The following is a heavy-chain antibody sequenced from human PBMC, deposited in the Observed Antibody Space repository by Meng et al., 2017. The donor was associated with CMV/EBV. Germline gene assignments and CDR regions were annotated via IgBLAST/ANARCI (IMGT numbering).Heavy chain of an antibody. CDR3: AKDIVVVPAALDY. CDR2: INHSGST. Sequence: SETLSLTCAVYGGSFSGYYWSWIRQPPGKGLEWIGEINHSGSTNYNPSLKSRVTISVDTSKNQFSLKLSSVTAEDTAVYYCAKDIVVVPAALDYWGQGTLVTVSS. V-gene: IGHV4-34*01. J-gene: IGHJ4*02. CDR1: GGSFSGYY. D-gene: IGHD2-2*01.